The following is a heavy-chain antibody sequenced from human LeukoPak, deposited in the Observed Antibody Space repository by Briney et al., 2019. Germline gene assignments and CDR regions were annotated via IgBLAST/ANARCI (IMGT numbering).Heavy chain of an antibody. Sequence: ASASLSLTCTVSGVSIGHFHWGWLGQPPGQGLEWVGSVYYRGRTNYNPSLKSRVTISVDTSKNQFSLKVNYVTAADTAVYYCARDDMAVADAGYRWFDPWGQGILVTVSS. CDR2: VYYRGRT. J-gene: IGHJ5*02. CDR3: ARDDMAVADAGYRWFDP. D-gene: IGHD6-19*01. CDR1: GVSIGHFH. V-gene: IGHV4-59*12.